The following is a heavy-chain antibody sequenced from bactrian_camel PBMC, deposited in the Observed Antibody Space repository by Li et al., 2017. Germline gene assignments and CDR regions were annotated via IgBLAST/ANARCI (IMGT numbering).Heavy chain of an antibody. D-gene: IGHD7*01. J-gene: IGHJ4*01. Sequence: HVQLVESGGGSVQAGGSLRLSCTTSDRTLSTYCLGWFRQTPGKEREWVAAIESDGARRYADSMKGRFTVSEGAAENILNLEMNSLKPEDSGIYYCAAGGYAGGCPNAPLWASGARGPRSPSP. CDR1: DRTLSTYC. CDR3: AAGGYAGGCPNAPLWAS. CDR2: IESDGAR. V-gene: IGHV3S53*01.